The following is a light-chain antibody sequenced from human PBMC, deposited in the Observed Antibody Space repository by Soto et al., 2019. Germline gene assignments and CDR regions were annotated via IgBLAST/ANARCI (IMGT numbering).Light chain of an antibody. CDR3: CSYAGGNTWV. J-gene: IGLJ3*02. V-gene: IGLV2-11*01. Sequence: QSALTQPRSVSGSPGQSVTISCTGTSSDVGGYNYVSWYQQHSGKAPKLMIYDVSKRPSGVPDRFSGSKSGNAASLTISGLQADDEADYYCCSYAGGNTWVFGGGTKVTVL. CDR1: SSDVGGYNY. CDR2: DVS.